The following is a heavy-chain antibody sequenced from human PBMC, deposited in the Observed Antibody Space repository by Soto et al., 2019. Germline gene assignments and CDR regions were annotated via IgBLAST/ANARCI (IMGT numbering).Heavy chain of an antibody. J-gene: IGHJ6*02. D-gene: IGHD2-15*01. Sequence: WGSLRLSCAASGFTFSSYAMSWVRQAPGKGLEWVSAISGSGGSTYYADSVKGRFTISRDNSKNTLYLQMNSLRAEDTAVYYCAKGLDIVVVVAARYDYYYGMDVWGQGTTVTVSS. V-gene: IGHV3-23*01. CDR2: ISGSGGST. CDR3: AKGLDIVVVVAARYDYYYGMDV. CDR1: GFTFSSYA.